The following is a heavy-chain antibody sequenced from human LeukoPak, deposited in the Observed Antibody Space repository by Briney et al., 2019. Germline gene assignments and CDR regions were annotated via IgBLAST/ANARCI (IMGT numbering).Heavy chain of an antibody. J-gene: IGHJ4*02. Sequence: SETLSLTCSVSGGSITSTYYYRTWIRQPPGKGLEWIGYIFHSGSPYYNPSLKSRVTISVDRSKNQFSLNLSSVTAADTAVYYCAKARGNFYDFWSGYDCWGQGTLVTVSS. CDR3: AKARGNFYDFWSGYDC. D-gene: IGHD3-3*01. V-gene: IGHV4-30-2*01. CDR1: GGSITSTYYY. CDR2: IFHSGSP.